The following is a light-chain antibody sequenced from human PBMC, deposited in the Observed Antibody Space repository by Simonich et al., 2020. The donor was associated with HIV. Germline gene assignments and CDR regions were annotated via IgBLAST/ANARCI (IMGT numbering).Light chain of an antibody. Sequence: EIVLTQSPATLSLSPGERATLSCRASQSVSSYLAWYPQKPAQAPRLLIYDASNRATGIPARFSGSGSGTDFTLTISSLEPEDFAVYYCQQRSNWLTFGGGTKVEIK. V-gene: IGKV3-11*01. CDR2: DAS. J-gene: IGKJ4*01. CDR3: QQRSNWLT. CDR1: QSVSSY.